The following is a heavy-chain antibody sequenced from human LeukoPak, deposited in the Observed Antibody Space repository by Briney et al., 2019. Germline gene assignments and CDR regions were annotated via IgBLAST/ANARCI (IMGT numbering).Heavy chain of an antibody. Sequence: GGSLRLSCAASGFTFSSYWMSWVRQAPGKGLEWVSVISTSSTYIYYADSVKGRFTISRDNAKNSLYLQMNSLRAEDTAVYYCARVSTAASLAIDSWGQGTLVTVST. CDR1: GFTFSSYW. J-gene: IGHJ4*02. CDR2: ISTSSTYI. CDR3: ARVSTAASLAIDS. D-gene: IGHD6-13*01. V-gene: IGHV3-21*06.